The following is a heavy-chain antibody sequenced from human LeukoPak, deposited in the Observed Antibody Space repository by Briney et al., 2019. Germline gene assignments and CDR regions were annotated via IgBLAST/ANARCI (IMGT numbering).Heavy chain of an antibody. CDR3: ARVRYYGSGSLTFDY. V-gene: IGHV1-18*01. CDR1: GYTFTSYG. D-gene: IGHD3-10*01. J-gene: IGHJ4*02. Sequence: ASVKVSCKASGYTFTSYGISWVRQAPGQGLEWMGWISAYNGNTNYAQKLQGRVTMTTDTSTSTAYMELGSLRSDDTVVYYCARVRYYGSGSLTFDYWGQGTLVTVSS. CDR2: ISAYNGNT.